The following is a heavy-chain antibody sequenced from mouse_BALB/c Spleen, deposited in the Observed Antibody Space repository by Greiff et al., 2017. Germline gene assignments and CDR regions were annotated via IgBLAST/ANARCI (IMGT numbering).Heavy chain of an antibody. CDR1: GYSITSGYY. Sequence: VQLKESGPGLVKPSQSLSLTCSVTGYSITSGYYWNWIRQFPGNKLEWMGYISYDGSNNYNPSLKNRISITRDTSKNQFFLKLNSVTTEDTATYYCAKGRSSYRYFDVWGAGTTVTVSS. J-gene: IGHJ1*01. CDR3: AKGRSSYRYFDV. CDR2: ISYDGSN. D-gene: IGHD1-1*01. V-gene: IGHV3-6*02.